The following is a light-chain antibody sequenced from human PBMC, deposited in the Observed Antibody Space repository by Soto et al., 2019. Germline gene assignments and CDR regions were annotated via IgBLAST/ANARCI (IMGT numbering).Light chain of an antibody. J-gene: IGKJ3*01. CDR3: QESYSTVT. V-gene: IGKV1-39*01. Sequence: IQMTQFPSSLSASVGDRVTITCRTSQNIGNYLNWYQQKPGKAPTLLVYTASTLRSGVPSRFSGSGSGTDFSLTISGLHPEDFATYYCQESYSTVTFGPGTKVDIK. CDR1: QNIGNY. CDR2: TAS.